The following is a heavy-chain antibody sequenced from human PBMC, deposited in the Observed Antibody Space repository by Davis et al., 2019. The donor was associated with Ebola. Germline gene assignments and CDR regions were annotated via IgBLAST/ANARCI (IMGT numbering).Heavy chain of an antibody. V-gene: IGHV3-66*01. CDR2: IYSGGST. Sequence: GESLKISCAASGFTVSSNYMSWVRQAPGKGLEWVSVIYSGGSTYYADSVKGRFTISRDNAKNTLYLQMNSLRAEDTAVYYCARDPGYYDFWSGYWVSYYGMDVWGQGTTVTVSS. J-gene: IGHJ6*02. CDR3: ARDPGYYDFWSGYWVSYYGMDV. CDR1: GFTVSSNY. D-gene: IGHD3-3*01.